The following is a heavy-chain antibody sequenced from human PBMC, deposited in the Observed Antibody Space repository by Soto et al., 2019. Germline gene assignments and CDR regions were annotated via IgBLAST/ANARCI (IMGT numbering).Heavy chain of an antibody. CDR3: ARDPPGIAASGAGG. Sequence: EVQLVESGGGLIQPGVSLRLSCAASGFTVSNNYMRWVRQAPGKGLEWVSLIYSGGNTHYADSVKGRFTISRDNSKNTLFLQMNSLRVEDTAVYYCARDPPGIAASGAGGWGQGTLVTVSS. CDR1: GFTVSNNY. CDR2: IYSGGNT. J-gene: IGHJ4*02. D-gene: IGHD6-13*01. V-gene: IGHV3-53*01.